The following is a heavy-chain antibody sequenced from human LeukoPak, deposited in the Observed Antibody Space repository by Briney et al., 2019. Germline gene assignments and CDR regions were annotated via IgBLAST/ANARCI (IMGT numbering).Heavy chain of an antibody. CDR2: ISGSGGST. V-gene: IGHV3-23*01. CDR3: VRGFRGYSFDY. Sequence: TGGSLRLSCAASGFTFSSYAMSWVRQAPGKGLEWVSAISGSGGSTYYADSVKGRFTISRDNSKNTLFLQMNSLRAEDTAAYYCVRGFRGYSFDYWGQGTLVTVSS. CDR1: GFTFSSYA. J-gene: IGHJ4*02.